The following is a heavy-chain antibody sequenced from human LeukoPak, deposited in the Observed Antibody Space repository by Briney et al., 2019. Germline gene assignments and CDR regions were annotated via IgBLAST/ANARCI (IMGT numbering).Heavy chain of an antibody. J-gene: IGHJ4*02. CDR3: ARGASAGTHWFDY. CDR2: IYFSGST. Sequence: KPSETLSLTCTVSGGSICSGNYYWGWIRQPPGKGLQWIGSIYFSGSTYYNSSLKSRVTISADSSKKQFSLKLSSLTAADTAVYYRARGASAGTHWFDYWGQGALVTVSS. V-gene: IGHV4-39*01. D-gene: IGHD6-13*01. CDR1: GGSICSGNYY.